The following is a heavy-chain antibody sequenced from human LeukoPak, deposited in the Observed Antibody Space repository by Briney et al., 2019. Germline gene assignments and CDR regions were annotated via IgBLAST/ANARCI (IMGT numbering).Heavy chain of an antibody. J-gene: IGHJ3*02. CDR1: GYTFTGYY. V-gene: IGHV1-18*04. D-gene: IGHD3-10*01. CDR3: ARDSGYYYGSGIGAFDI. CDR2: ISAYNGNT. Sequence: ASVKVSCKASGYTFTGYYMHWVRQAPGQGLEWMGWISAYNGNTNYAQKLQGRVTMTTDTSTSTACMELRSLRSDDTAVYYCARDSGYYYGSGIGAFDIWGQGTMVTVSS.